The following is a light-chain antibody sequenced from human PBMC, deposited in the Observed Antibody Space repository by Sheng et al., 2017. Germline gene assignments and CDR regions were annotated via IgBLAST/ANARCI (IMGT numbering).Light chain of an antibody. CDR2: SAS. CDR3: QQANDFPLT. V-gene: IGKV1-12*01. J-gene: IGKJ4*01. CDR1: PGISTF. Sequence: DIQMTQSPSSVSASVGDRVTITCRASPGISTFLAWYQQTPGKAPKLLIYSASSLQSGVPSRFSGSGSGTDFTLTIDGLQPEDFATYFCQQANDFPLTFGGGPRWRSN.